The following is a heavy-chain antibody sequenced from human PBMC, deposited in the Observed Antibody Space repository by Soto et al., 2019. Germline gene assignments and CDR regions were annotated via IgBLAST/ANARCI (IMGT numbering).Heavy chain of an antibody. CDR3: ARDRSNSPDLFDS. J-gene: IGHJ4*02. V-gene: IGHV4-30-4*01. Sequence: SETLSLTCSVSGGSINSDEYYWTWIRQPPGGGLEWIGHVYYTRSTSYSPPLNSRLTISVDTSKNQFSLRLNSVSAADTAVYYCARDRSNSPDLFDSWGQGTLVTVSS. CDR1: GGSINSDEYY. CDR2: VYYTRST. D-gene: IGHD1-1*01.